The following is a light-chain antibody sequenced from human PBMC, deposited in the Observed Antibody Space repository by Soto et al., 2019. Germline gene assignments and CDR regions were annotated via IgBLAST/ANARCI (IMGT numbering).Light chain of an antibody. J-gene: IGKJ1*01. CDR3: QQYGTSPPA. V-gene: IGKV3-20*01. Sequence: EIVLTQSPGTLSLSPGERATLSCKASQSVSSNLLAWYQRKPGQAPRLLIYGASYRATDIPSRFSGSGSGTYFPLTITRLEPEEFAVYYCQQYGTSPPAFGQGAVVVV. CDR2: GAS. CDR1: QSVSSNL.